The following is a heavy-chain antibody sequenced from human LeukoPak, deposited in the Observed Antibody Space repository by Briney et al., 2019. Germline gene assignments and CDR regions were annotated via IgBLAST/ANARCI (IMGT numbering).Heavy chain of an antibody. CDR3: ARVAGLRYYMDA. Sequence: SETLSLTCTVSGGSITNHFWSWIRQSPGKGLGWIGYIYYSGSTRYNPSLKSRATISVDTSKKQFSLNLSSVTAADTAVYYCARVAGLRYYMDAWGKGTTVTVSS. CDR2: IYYSGST. CDR1: GGSITNHF. J-gene: IGHJ6*03. V-gene: IGHV4-59*11. D-gene: IGHD6-13*01.